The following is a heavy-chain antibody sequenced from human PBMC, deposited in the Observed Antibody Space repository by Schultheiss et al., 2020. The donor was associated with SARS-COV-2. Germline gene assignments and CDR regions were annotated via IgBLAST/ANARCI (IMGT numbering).Heavy chain of an antibody. V-gene: IGHV4-39*01. CDR1: SGSISNTIYY. J-gene: IGHJ3*02. Sequence: SETLSLTCTVSSGSISNTIYYWGWIRQPPEKGLEWIGSIYTSGSTYYNPSLKSRVTISVDTSKNQFSLKLSSVTAADTAVYYCARRVAVAETRYRRAFDIWGQGTMVTVSS. CDR2: IYTSGST. D-gene: IGHD6-19*01. CDR3: ARRVAVAETRYRRAFDI.